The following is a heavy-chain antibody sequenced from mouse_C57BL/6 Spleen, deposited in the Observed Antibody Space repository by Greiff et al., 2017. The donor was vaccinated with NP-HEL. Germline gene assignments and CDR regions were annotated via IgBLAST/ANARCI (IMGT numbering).Heavy chain of an antibody. CDR2: IFPGSGST. J-gene: IGHJ1*03. CDR1: GYTFTDYY. CDR3: ALSLYYGSSYWYFDV. D-gene: IGHD1-1*01. Sequence: VQLQQSGPELVKPGASVKISCKASGYTFTDYYINWVKQRPGQGLEWIGWIFPGSGSTYYNEKFKGKATLTVDKSSSTAYMLLSSLTSEDSAVYFCALSLYYGSSYWYFDVWGTGTTVTVSS. V-gene: IGHV1-75*01.